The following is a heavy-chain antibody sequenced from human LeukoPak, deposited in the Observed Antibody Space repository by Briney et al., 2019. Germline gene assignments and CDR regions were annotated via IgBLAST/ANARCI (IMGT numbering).Heavy chain of an antibody. J-gene: IGHJ4*02. D-gene: IGHD2-21*01. CDR3: ARGVDPLSY. CDR1: GGSISSYY. V-gene: IGHV4-59*01. CDR2: IYYSGST. Sequence: SETLSLTCTVSGGSISSYYWSWIRQPPGKGLEWIGYIYYSGSTNYNPSLKSRVNISVDTSKNQFSLKLSSVTAADTAVYYCARGVDPLSYWGQGTLVTVSS.